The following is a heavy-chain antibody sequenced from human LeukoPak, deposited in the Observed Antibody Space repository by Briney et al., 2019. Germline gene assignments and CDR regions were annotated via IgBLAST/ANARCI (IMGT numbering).Heavy chain of an antibody. CDR2: MNPNSGNT. Sequence: SVKVSCKASGYTFTSYYINWVRQATGQGLEWMGWMNPNSGNTGYAQKFQGRVTMTRNTSISPAYMELSSLRSEDTAVYYCARGLRGTGRNYYYYMDVWGKGTTVTVS. CDR1: GYTFTSYY. CDR3: ARGLRGTGRNYYYYMDV. D-gene: IGHD3-16*01. V-gene: IGHV1-8*01. J-gene: IGHJ6*03.